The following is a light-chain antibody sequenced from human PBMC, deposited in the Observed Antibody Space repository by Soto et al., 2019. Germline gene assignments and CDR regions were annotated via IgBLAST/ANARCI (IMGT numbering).Light chain of an antibody. V-gene: IGKV3-15*01. Sequence: EIVMTQSPATLSMSPGERATLSCRASQSISSNLAWYQQKPGQAPRLLIYGASTRATGIPARFSGSGSGTDFTLTISILPSEDFAIYYCQQYNNWPPLYTFGQGTKLENK. CDR2: GAS. J-gene: IGKJ2*01. CDR1: QSISSN. CDR3: QQYNNWPPLYT.